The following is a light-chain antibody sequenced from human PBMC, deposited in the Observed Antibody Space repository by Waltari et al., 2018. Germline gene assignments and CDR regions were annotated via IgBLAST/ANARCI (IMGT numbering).Light chain of an antibody. J-gene: IGKJ4*01. CDR3: QQYNDWPQT. Sequence: EIVMTQSPATLSVSPGERATLSCRASQTVSSNLAWYQQKPGQAPRLLMYGTFTRATGIPARFSGSGSGREFTLTISSLQSEDSAVYYCQQYNDWPQTFGGGTKVEIK. V-gene: IGKV3-15*01. CDR2: GTF. CDR1: QTVSSN.